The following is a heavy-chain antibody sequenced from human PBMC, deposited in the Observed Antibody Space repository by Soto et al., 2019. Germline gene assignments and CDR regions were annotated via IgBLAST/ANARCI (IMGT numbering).Heavy chain of an antibody. D-gene: IGHD3-10*01. CDR3: ARDRVGITMVRTALDY. Sequence: QVQLVESGGGVVQPGRSLRLSCAASGFTFSSYAMHWVRQAPGKGLEWVAVISYDGSNKYYADSVKGRFTISRDNSKNTLYMQMNSLRAEDTAVYYCARDRVGITMVRTALDYWGQGTLVTVSS. V-gene: IGHV3-30-3*01. CDR2: ISYDGSNK. CDR1: GFTFSSYA. J-gene: IGHJ4*02.